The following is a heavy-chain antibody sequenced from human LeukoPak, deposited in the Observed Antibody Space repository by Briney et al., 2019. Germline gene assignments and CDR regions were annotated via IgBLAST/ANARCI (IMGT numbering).Heavy chain of an antibody. CDR1: GFSLSTSGVG. D-gene: IGHD2-15*01. CDR3: AHRTLHCTGGGCWDHYYSIGV. V-gene: IGHV2-5*02. Sequence: SGPTLVNPTQTLTLTCTFSGFSLSTSGVGVGWIRQPPVKALKWLALIYWDDDKRYSPSLKSRLTITKDTFKNQVVLTMTNMDPVDTGTYYCAHRTLHCTGGGCWDHYYSIGVWGHGTTVTVSS. J-gene: IGHJ6*02. CDR2: IYWDDDK.